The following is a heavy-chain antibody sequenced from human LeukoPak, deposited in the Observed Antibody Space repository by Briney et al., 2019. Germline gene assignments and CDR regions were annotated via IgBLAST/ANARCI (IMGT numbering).Heavy chain of an antibody. CDR2: ISGSGGST. CDR1: GFTFGKYW. D-gene: IGHD3-3*01. Sequence: GGSLRLSCVASGFTFGKYWMSWVRQAPGKGLEWVSAISGSGGSTYYADSVKGRFTISRDNSKNTLYLQMNSLRAEDTAVYYCAKDGPYYDFWSGYHSDAFDIWGQGTMVTVSS. CDR3: AKDGPYYDFWSGYHSDAFDI. J-gene: IGHJ3*02. V-gene: IGHV3-23*01.